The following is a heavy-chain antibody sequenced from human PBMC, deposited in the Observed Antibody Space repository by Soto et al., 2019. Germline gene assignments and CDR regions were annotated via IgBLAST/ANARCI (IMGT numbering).Heavy chain of an antibody. D-gene: IGHD6-19*01. J-gene: IGHJ6*02. Sequence: VASVKVSCKASGYTFTSYAMNWVRQAPGQGLEWMGWINTNTGNPTYAQGFTGRFVFSLDTSVSTAYLQICSLKAEDTAVYYCARDGSIAVAGYRYYYGMDVWGQGTTVTVSS. CDR3: ARDGSIAVAGYRYYYGMDV. CDR2: INTNTGNP. CDR1: GYTFTSYA. V-gene: IGHV7-4-1*01.